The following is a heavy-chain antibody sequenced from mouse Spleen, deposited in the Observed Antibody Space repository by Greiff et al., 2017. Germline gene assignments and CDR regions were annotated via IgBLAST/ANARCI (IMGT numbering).Heavy chain of an antibody. D-gene: IGHD2-3*01. V-gene: IGHV1-82*01. CDR2: IYPGDGDT. Sequence: VQLQQSGPELVKPGASVKISCKASGYSFSSSWMNWVKQRPGKGLEWIGRIYPGDGDTNYNGKFKGKATLTADKSSSTAYMQLSSLTSEDSAVYFCARQGDDGYYGDYWGQGTTLTVSA. CDR3: ARQGDDGYYGDY. CDR1: GYSFSSSW. J-gene: IGHJ2*01.